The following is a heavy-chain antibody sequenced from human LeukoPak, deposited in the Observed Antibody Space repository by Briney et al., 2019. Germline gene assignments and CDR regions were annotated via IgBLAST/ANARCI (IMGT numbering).Heavy chain of an antibody. V-gene: IGHV3-23*01. J-gene: IGHJ5*02. D-gene: IGHD1-1*01. CDR2: ISGSGGST. CDR3: SKAPPLGRPYHWFEP. CDR1: GFTFSSYA. Sequence: GGSLRLSCAASGFTFSSYAMSWVRQAPGKGLEWVSAISGSGGSTYYADSVKGRFTISRDNSKNTLYLQMNSLRAEDTAVYYLSKAPPLGRPYHWFEPWGQGTLVTVSS.